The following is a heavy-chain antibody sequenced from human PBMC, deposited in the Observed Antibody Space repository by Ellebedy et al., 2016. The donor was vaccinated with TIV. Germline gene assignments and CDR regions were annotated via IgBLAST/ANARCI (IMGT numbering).Heavy chain of an antibody. J-gene: IGHJ5*02. CDR2: IIPIFGTA. D-gene: IGHD4-17*01. V-gene: IGHV1-69*13. CDR3: ARDGLYGDYRVGWFDP. CDR1: GGTFSSYA. Sequence: SVKVSXKASGGTFSSYAISWVRQAPGQGLEWMGGIIPIFGTANYAQKFQGRVTITADESTSTAYMELSSLRSEDTAVYYCARDGLYGDYRVGWFDPWGQGTLVTVSS.